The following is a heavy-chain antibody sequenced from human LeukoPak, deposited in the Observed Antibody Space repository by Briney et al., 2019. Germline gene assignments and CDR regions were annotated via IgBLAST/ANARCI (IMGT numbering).Heavy chain of an antibody. CDR3: ARGVTARGFYYYMDI. CDR2: INPTSGGT. Sequence: ASVEVSFKVSGYTFTGYYIHWVRQAPGQGLEWMGWINPTSGGTNYAQKFQGRVTMTRDTSISTAYMELSRLRSDDTAVYSCARGVTARGFYYYMDIWGRGTTVTISS. CDR1: GYTFTGYY. D-gene: IGHD2-21*02. V-gene: IGHV1-2*02. J-gene: IGHJ6*03.